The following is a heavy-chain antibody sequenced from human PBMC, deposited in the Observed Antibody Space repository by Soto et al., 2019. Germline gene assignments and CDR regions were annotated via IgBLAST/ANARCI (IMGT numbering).Heavy chain of an antibody. V-gene: IGHV3-48*02. Sequence: PGGSLRLSCVASGFSLANYPMNWVRQTPGKGLEWISYSSPRGDTIYYADSVEGRFTISRDNARNSLSLHMSSLRDEDSALYYCAKGPHTNVRWPYYFELWGQGVPVTVSS. CDR1: GFSLANYP. CDR3: AKGPHTNVRWPYYFEL. J-gene: IGHJ4*02. CDR2: SSPRGDTI. D-gene: IGHD6-13*01.